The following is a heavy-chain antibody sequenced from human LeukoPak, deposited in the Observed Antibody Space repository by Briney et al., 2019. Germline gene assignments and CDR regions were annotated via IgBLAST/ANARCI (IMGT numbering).Heavy chain of an antibody. CDR1: GFTVSSNY. CDR2: IYAVSST. V-gene: IGHV3-66*02. Sequence: AGGSLRLSCAASGFTVSSNYMSWVRQAPGKGLEWVSVIYAVSSTYYADSVKGRFTISRDNSKSTLYLQMNSLRPEDTAVYYCARDQRYHLDYWGQGTLVTVSS. D-gene: IGHD2-2*01. CDR3: ARDQRYHLDY. J-gene: IGHJ4*02.